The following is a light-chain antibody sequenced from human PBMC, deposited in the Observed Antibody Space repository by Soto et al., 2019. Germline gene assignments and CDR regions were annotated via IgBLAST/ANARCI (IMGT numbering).Light chain of an antibody. Sequence: DVLMPQSPLSLPVNLGEPAAISCRSSQSLVHRDGNTYLSWFHQRPGQSPRRLIFYPSKRDFGVTAIFSGRGSVSDFTLLISAVKTEDVGIYYCMQATLWPPYTFVQGINLEIK. CDR1: QSLVHRDGNTY. CDR2: YPS. CDR3: MQATLWPPYT. V-gene: IGKV2-30*02. J-gene: IGKJ2*01.